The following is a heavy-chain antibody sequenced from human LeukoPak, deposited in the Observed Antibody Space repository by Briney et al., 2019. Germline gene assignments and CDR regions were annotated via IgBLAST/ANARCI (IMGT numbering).Heavy chain of an antibody. V-gene: IGHV1-2*02. CDR2: INPNSGGT. D-gene: IGHD2-21*02. CDR3: ARSPLAVTNWFDP. J-gene: IGHJ5*02. Sequence: ASVKVSCKASGYTFTGYYMYWVRQAPGQGLEWMGWINPNSGGTNYAQKFQGRVTMTRDTSISTAYMELSRLRSDDTAVYYCARSPLAVTNWFDPWGQGTLVTVSS. CDR1: GYTFTGYY.